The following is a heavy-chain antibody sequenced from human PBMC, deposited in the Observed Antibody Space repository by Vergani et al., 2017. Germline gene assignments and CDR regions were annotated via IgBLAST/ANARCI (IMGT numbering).Heavy chain of an antibody. J-gene: IGHJ3*02. Sequence: QVQLVESGGGVVQPGRSLRLSCAASGFTFSSYGMHWVRQAPGKGLEWVAVIWNDGSNKYYADSVKGRFTISRDNSKNTLYLQVNSLRAEDTAVYYCARSLHWGPFDIWGQGTMVTVSS. CDR3: ARSLHWGPFDI. D-gene: IGHD7-27*01. CDR2: IWNDGSNK. V-gene: IGHV3-33*01. CDR1: GFTFSSYG.